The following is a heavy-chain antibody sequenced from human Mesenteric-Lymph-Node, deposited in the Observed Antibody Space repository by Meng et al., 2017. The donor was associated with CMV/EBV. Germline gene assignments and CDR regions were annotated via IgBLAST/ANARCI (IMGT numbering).Heavy chain of an antibody. CDR3: ARIPLGYCSSTSCGVVDY. CDR1: GYTFTGYY. CDR2: INPNSGGT. D-gene: IGHD2-2*01. Sequence: ASVKVSCKASGYTFTGYYMHWVRQAPGQGLEWMGWINPNSGGTNYAQKFQGRVTMTRDTSISTAYMELSRLRSDDTAVYYCARIPLGYCSSTSCGVVDYWGQGTLVTVSS. V-gene: IGHV1-2*02. J-gene: IGHJ4*02.